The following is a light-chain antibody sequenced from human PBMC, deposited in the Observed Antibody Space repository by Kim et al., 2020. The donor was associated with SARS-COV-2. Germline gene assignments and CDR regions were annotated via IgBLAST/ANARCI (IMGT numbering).Light chain of an antibody. V-gene: IGLV7-43*01. CDR1: AGPVTIGSY. J-gene: IGLJ2*01. CDR3: LLYWGGALF. CDR2: STT. Sequence: PGVTGTLTFSCRAGPVTIGSYANWFQQKPGPAPRTLIYSTTNKHSWTPARFSGSLLGGKFALTLSGVQLEDEADYYCLLYWGGALFFGGGTQLTVL.